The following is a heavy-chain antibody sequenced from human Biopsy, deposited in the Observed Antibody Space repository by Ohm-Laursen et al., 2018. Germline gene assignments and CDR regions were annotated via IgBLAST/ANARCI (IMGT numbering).Heavy chain of an antibody. CDR3: ARDSPSYADYPFDY. CDR1: GGSINSHH. Sequence: TLSLTCTVSGGSINSHHWSWIRQPAGKGLEWIGRVYISEGTTYNPSLKSRVTMSLDTSKNQFSLRLRSVTAADTAVYYCARDSPSYADYPFDYWGQGTLVTVSS. V-gene: IGHV4-4*07. CDR2: VYISEGT. D-gene: IGHD4-17*01. J-gene: IGHJ4*02.